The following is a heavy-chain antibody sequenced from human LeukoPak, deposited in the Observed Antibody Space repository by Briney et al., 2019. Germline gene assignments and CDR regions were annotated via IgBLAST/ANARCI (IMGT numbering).Heavy chain of an antibody. V-gene: IGHV3-23*01. D-gene: IGHD6-19*01. CDR3: AKGSSGWPNWFDP. J-gene: IGHJ5*02. CDR2: IVGSGSST. CDR1: AYTFSSYA. Sequence: GGSLRLSCADSAYTFSSYAMTWVRQAPGKGLEWVSGIVGSGSSTYYADSVKGRFTISRDNSKNTLYLQMNSLRAEDTAVYYCAKGSSGWPNWFDPWGQGTLVTVSS.